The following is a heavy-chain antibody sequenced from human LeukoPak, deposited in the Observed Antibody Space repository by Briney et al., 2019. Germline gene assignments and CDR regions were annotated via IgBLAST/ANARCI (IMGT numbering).Heavy chain of an antibody. Sequence: PSETLSLTCTVSGGSLSSYYWSWIRQPPGKGLEWIGYIYYSGSTDYNPSLKSRVTISVDTSKNQFSLKLSSVTAADTAVYYCARDVHDYYDSSGYPHYYMDVWGKGTTVTVSS. J-gene: IGHJ6*03. CDR3: ARDVHDYYDSSGYPHYYMDV. CDR1: GGSLSSYY. CDR2: IYYSGST. D-gene: IGHD3-22*01. V-gene: IGHV4-59*01.